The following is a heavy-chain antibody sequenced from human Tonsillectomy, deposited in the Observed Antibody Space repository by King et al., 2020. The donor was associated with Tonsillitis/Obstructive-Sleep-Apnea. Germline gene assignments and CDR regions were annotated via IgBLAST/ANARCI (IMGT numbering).Heavy chain of an antibody. J-gene: IGHJ6*02. V-gene: IGHV3-48*03. D-gene: IGHD4-17*01. Sequence: VQLVESGGGLVQPGGSLRLSCVASGFTFSSYEMNWVRQAPGKGLEWVSYISSSGSIINHADSVKGRFTMSRDNAKKSLYLQMNSLRVEDTAVYYCARQGGDYGYYHGMDVWGQGTTVTVSS. CDR2: ISSSGSII. CDR1: GFTFSSYE. CDR3: ARQGGDYGYYHGMDV.